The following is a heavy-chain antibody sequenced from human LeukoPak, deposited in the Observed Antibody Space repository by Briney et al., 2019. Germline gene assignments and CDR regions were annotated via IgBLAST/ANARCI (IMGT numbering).Heavy chain of an antibody. Sequence: ASVKVSCKASGGTFISYAISWVRQAPGQGLEWMGGIIPTFGTANYAQKFQGRVTITADESTSTAYMELSSLRSEDTAVYYCARDLYYYDSSGYYSPVNAFDIWGQGTMVTVSS. V-gene: IGHV1-69*13. CDR3: ARDLYYYDSSGYYSPVNAFDI. CDR1: GGTFISYA. J-gene: IGHJ3*02. D-gene: IGHD3-22*01. CDR2: IIPTFGTA.